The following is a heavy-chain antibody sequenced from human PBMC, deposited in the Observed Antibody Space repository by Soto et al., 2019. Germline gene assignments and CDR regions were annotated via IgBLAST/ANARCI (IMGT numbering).Heavy chain of an antibody. D-gene: IGHD3-22*01. V-gene: IGHV3-30*18. Sequence: QVKLVESGGGVVQPGKSLRLSCAASGFTFSDYGMHWVHQAPGKGLEWLAVLSYDGSIKYKSDSVKGRFTISRDNSKNMLYLQMNSLRPEDTAVYYCAKDGGISMLVSYGLDVWGQGTTVTVSS. CDR2: LSYDGSIK. CDR1: GFTFSDYG. CDR3: AKDGGISMLVSYGLDV. J-gene: IGHJ6*02.